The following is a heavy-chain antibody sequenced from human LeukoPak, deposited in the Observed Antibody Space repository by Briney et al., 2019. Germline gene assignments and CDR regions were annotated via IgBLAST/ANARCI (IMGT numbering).Heavy chain of an antibody. Sequence: GESLKISCKGSGYSFTSYWIGWVRQTPGKGLEWMGVIYPGDSRTRYNPSFEGQVTISADKSINTAYLQWSSLKASDTAMYYCACREFYSPWPGPWGQGTLVTVFS. J-gene: IGHJ5*02. CDR2: IYPGDSRT. V-gene: IGHV5-51*01. CDR3: ACREFYSPWPGP. D-gene: IGHD5-18*01. CDR1: GYSFTSYW.